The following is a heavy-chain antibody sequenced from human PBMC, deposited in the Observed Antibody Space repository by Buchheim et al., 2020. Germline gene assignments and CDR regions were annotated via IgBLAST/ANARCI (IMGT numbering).Heavy chain of an antibody. CDR1: GISFSRYS. J-gene: IGHJ4*02. Sequence: QVQLVESGGGVVRPGRSLRLSCAASGISFSRYSMHWVRQAPGKGLEWVAVISDDATRTNYADSVRGRFTISRDNSRSTLYLQMGSLRLDDTAVFYCASDLSGGGLDYWGQGT. D-gene: IGHD2-15*01. CDR2: ISDDATRT. CDR3: ASDLSGGGLDY. V-gene: IGHV3-30*04.